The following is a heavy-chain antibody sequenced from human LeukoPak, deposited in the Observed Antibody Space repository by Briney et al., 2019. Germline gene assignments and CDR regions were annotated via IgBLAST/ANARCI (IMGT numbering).Heavy chain of an antibody. Sequence: EASVKVSCKVSGYTLTELSMHWVRQAPGKGLEWMGGFDPEEGETIYAQKFQGRVTMTEDTSTDTAYMELSSLRSEDTAVYYCATVVAVGGGFYFDYWGQGTLVTVSS. CDR1: GYTLTELS. J-gene: IGHJ4*02. CDR2: FDPEEGET. CDR3: ATVVAVGGGFYFDY. D-gene: IGHD6-19*01. V-gene: IGHV1-24*01.